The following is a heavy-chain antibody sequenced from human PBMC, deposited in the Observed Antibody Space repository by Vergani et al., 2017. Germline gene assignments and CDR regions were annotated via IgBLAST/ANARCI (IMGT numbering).Heavy chain of an antibody. Sequence: QLQLQESGPGLLKPSETLSLTCSVSGTSISGSSDYWGWIRQPPGKGLEWIGSIFYTGTSYYNPSLESRATNSVDTPKNQFSLNLKSVNAADSAVYYCARQFWGGGGYRFDHWGQGILVTVSS. CDR3: ARQFWGGGGYRFDH. CDR1: GTSISGSSDY. V-gene: IGHV4-39*01. J-gene: IGHJ4*02. D-gene: IGHD5-18*01. CDR2: IFYTGTS.